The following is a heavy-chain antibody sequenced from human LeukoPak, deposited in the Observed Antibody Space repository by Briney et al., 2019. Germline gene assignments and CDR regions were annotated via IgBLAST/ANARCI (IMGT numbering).Heavy chain of an antibody. CDR2: IYYSGST. CDR3: ARQLTTVPTPDY. CDR1: GGSISSSSYY. V-gene: IGHV4-39*01. J-gene: IGHJ4*02. D-gene: IGHD4-17*01. Sequence: SETLSLTCTVSGGSISSSSYYWGWIRQPPGKGLEWIGRIYYSGSTYYHPSLKSRVTISVDTSKNQFSLKLSSVTAADAAVYYCARQLTTVPTPDYWGQGTLVTVSS.